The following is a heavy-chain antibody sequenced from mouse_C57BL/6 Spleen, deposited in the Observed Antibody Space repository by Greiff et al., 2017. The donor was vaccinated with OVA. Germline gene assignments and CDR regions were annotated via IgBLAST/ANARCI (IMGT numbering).Heavy chain of an antibody. CDR3: ARRYYGSTYYAMDY. J-gene: IGHJ4*01. Sequence: QVQLKESGPGLVQPSQSLSITCTVSGFSLTSYGVHWVRQSPGKGLEWLGVIWSGGSTDYHAAFISRLSISKDNSKSQVFFKMNSLQADDTAIYYCARRYYGSTYYAMDYWGQGTSVTVSS. CDR1: GFSLTSYG. V-gene: IGHV2-2*01. CDR2: IWSGGST. D-gene: IGHD1-1*01.